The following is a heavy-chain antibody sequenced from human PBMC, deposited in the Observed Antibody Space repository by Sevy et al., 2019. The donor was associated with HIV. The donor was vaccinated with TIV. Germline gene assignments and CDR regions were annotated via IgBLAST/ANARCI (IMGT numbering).Heavy chain of an antibody. CDR2: IRYDGNNK. CDR3: ANGDYYFDY. Sequence: GGSLRLSCAASGFTFRTYGMQWVRQAPGKGLEWVAFIRYDGNNKYYIDSVKGRFTISRDNSKNTLYLHMNSLRAEDTAVYYCANGDYYFDYWGQGTLVTVSS. J-gene: IGHJ4*02. D-gene: IGHD2-21*02. CDR1: GFTFRTYG. V-gene: IGHV3-30*02.